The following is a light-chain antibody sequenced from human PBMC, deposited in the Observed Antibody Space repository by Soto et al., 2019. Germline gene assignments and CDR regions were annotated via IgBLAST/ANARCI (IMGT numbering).Light chain of an antibody. CDR3: QLYGSPPWT. V-gene: IGKV3-20*01. Sequence: EIVLTQSPGTLSLSPGERATLSCRASQSVSSSYLAWYQQKPGQAPRLLIYGASSRATGIPDRFSGSGSGTDFTLTISRLEPEDFAAYYCQLYGSPPWTFGQGTKVEIK. CDR1: QSVSSSY. J-gene: IGKJ1*01. CDR2: GAS.